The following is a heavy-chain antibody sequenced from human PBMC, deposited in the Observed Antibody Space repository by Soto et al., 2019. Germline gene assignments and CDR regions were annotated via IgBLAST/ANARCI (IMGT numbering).Heavy chain of an antibody. CDR2: ISGSGGRV. CDR1: GFSFGTYV. V-gene: IGHV3-23*01. D-gene: IGHD3-22*01. J-gene: IGHJ3*02. Sequence: EVQLLESGGGMVEPRGSLKLSCAASGFSFGTYVMNWVRQAPGKGLEWVSGISGSGGRVYSADSVKGRFTISRDNSRNTLYLQMNSLIAEDTAIYYCAMTRLYDTGTNDYHRDALDIWGQGTQVTVSS. CDR3: AMTRLYDTGTNDYHRDALDI.